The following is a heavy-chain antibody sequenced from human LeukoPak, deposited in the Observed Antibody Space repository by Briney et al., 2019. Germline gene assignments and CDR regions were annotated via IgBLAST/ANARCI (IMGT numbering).Heavy chain of an antibody. V-gene: IGHV1-46*01. D-gene: IGHD2-2*01. Sequence: ASVKVSCKASGYIFTNHFVHWVRQAPGQGLEWMGIISPRGDSTTFAQKFVGRLTMTRDTSTSTVYMELSSLRSEDTAVYYCARDGCSSTTCSGGGNWFDPWGQGTLVTVSS. CDR2: ISPRGDST. J-gene: IGHJ5*02. CDR1: GYIFTNHF. CDR3: ARDGCSSTTCSGGGNWFDP.